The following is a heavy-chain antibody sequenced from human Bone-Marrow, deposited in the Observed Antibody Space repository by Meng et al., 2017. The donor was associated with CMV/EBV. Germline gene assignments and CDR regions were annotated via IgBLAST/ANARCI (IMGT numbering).Heavy chain of an antibody. J-gene: IGHJ4*02. V-gene: IGHV3-30*04. Sequence: GESLKISCAASGFTFSSYAMHWVRQAPGKGLEWVAVISYDGSNKYYADSVKGRFTISRDNSKNTLYLQMNSLRAEDTAVYYCAGGMDYFDYWGQGNLVTVSS. D-gene: IGHD2-8*01. CDR3: AGGMDYFDY. CDR2: ISYDGSNK. CDR1: GFTFSSYA.